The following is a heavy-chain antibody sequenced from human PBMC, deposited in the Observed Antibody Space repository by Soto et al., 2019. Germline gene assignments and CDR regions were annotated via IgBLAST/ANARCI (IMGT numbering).Heavy chain of an antibody. D-gene: IGHD6-13*01. CDR2: IYYSGST. V-gene: IGHV4-59*01. CDR3: ARGIAAAGTELDD. J-gene: IGHJ4*02. CDR1: GGSISSYY. Sequence: SETLSLTCTVSGGSISSYYWSWIRQPPGKGLEWIGYIYYSGSTNYNPSLKSRVTISVDTSKNQFSLKLSSVTAADTAVYYCARGIAAAGTELDDWGQGTLVTVSS.